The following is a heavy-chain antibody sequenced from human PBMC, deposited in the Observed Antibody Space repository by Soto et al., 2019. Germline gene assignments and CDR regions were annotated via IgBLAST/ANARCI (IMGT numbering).Heavy chain of an antibody. CDR3: AREQQLGHVKTFDH. CDR1: GVSVSNGSYY. CDR2: IYYSGST. D-gene: IGHD6-13*01. J-gene: IGHJ4*02. V-gene: IGHV4-61*01. Sequence: KASETLSLTCTVSGVSVSNGSYYWTWIRQPPGKGLEWIGYIYYSGSTNYNPSLKSRVTISVDTSKNQFSLKLSSVTATDTAIYHCAREQQLGHVKTFDHWGQGTLVTVSS.